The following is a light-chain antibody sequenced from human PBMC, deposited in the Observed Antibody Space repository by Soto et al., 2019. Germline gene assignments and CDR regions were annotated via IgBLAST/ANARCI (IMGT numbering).Light chain of an antibody. V-gene: IGLV1-40*01. CDR1: RSNIGAGYD. CDR3: QSYDSSLTGYV. Sequence: QSVLTQPPSVSGAPGQRVTISCTGSRSNIGAGYDVHWYQQLPGTAPRLLIYANSNRPSGVPDRFSGSKSGTSASLPITGLQAEDEADDYCQSYDSSLTGYVFGTGTKVTVL. J-gene: IGLJ1*01. CDR2: ANS.